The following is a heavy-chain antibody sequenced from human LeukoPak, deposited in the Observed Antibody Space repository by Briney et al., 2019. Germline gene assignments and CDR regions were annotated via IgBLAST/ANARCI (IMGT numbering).Heavy chain of an antibody. D-gene: IGHD3-10*01. V-gene: IGHV4-34*01. CDR2: INHSGGT. CDR3: ARDRYGGYFDY. CDR1: GGSFSGYY. Sequence: SETLSLTCAVYGGSFSGYYWSWIRQPPGKGLEWIGEINHSGGTNYNPSLKSRVTISVDTSKNQFSLKLSSVTAADTAVYYCARDRYGGYFDYWGQGTLVTVSS. J-gene: IGHJ4*02.